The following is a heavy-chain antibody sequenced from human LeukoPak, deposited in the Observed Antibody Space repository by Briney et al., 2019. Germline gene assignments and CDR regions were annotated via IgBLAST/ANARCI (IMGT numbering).Heavy chain of an antibody. J-gene: IGHJ4*02. CDR2: INAGNGNT. CDR1: GYTFTSYA. CDR3: ARGSTSDWPLDH. D-gene: IGHD6-19*01. Sequence: ASVKVSCKASGYTFTSYAMHWVRQAPGQRLEWMGWINAGNGNTKYSQKFQGRVTITRDTSANTVHMKLSSLRSEDTAVYYCARGSTSDWPLDHWGQGTLVTISS. V-gene: IGHV1-3*01.